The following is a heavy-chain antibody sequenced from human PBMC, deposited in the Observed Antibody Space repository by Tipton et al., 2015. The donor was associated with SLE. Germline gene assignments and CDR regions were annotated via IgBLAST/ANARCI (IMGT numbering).Heavy chain of an antibody. CDR1: GGSISSNTW. CDR2: IHHRGTT. J-gene: IGHJ5*02. Sequence: TLSLTCTVSGGSISSNTWWNWVRQPPGMGLEWIGEIHHRGTTNYNPSLKSRVTISVDKSKSQFSLKLSSVTAADTAVYYCARSTDQNWFDPWGQGTLVTVSS. D-gene: IGHD2-2*01. CDR3: ARSTDQNWFDP. V-gene: IGHV4-4*02.